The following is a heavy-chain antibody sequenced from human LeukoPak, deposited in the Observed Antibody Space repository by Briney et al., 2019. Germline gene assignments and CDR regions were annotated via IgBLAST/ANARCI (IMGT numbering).Heavy chain of an antibody. Sequence: GGSLRLSCAASGFTFSSYWVSWVRQAPGKGLEWVANIKQDGSEKYYVDSVKGRFTISRDNAKNSLYLQMNSLRAEDTAVYYCASVGDPTYYYYYGMDVWGKGTTVTVSS. J-gene: IGHJ6*04. CDR1: GFTFSSYW. V-gene: IGHV3-7*03. CDR2: IKQDGSEK. CDR3: ASVGDPTYYYYYGMDV. D-gene: IGHD3-16*01.